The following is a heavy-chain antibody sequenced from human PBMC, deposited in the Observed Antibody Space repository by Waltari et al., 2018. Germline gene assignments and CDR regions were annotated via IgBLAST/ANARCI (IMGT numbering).Heavy chain of an antibody. CDR2: IDWDDDK. CDR1: GFSLSTSGMC. V-gene: IGHV2-70*15. D-gene: IGHD3-22*01. J-gene: IGHJ3*02. Sequence: QVTLRESGPALVKPTQTLTLTCTFSGFSLSTSGMCVSWIRHPPGKALEWLARIDWDDDKYYSTSLKTRLTISKGNSKNQVVLTMTNMDPVDTATYYCARTTMIVAPRAFDIWGQGTMVTVSS. CDR3: ARTTMIVAPRAFDI.